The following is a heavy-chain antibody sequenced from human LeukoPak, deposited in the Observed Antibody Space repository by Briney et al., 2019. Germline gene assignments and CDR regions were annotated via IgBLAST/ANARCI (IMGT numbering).Heavy chain of an antibody. V-gene: IGHV3-20*01. CDR2: INWNGGST. CDR3: ARGVYSSGYYYFTSFDY. J-gene: IGHJ4*02. D-gene: IGHD3-22*01. Sequence: GGSLRLSCAASGFTFDDYGMSWVRQAPGKGLEWVSGINWNGGSTGYADSVKGRFTISRDNAKNSLYLQMNSLRAEDTALYHCARGVYSSGYYYFTSFDYWGQGTLVTVSS. CDR1: GFTFDDYG.